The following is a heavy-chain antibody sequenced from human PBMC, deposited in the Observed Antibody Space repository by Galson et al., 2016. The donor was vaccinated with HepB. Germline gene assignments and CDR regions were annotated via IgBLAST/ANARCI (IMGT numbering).Heavy chain of an antibody. J-gene: IGHJ5*02. V-gene: IGHV4-34*01. CDR2: INHGGIT. CDR1: GGSLSGYY. CDR3: ARGWFDP. Sequence: SETLSLTCAVYGGSLSGYYWSWIRQPPGKGLEWIAEINHGGITNYNPSLKSRVTLSIDTSNNQFSLMLTSVTAADTAVYYCARGWFDPWGQGTLVTVSS.